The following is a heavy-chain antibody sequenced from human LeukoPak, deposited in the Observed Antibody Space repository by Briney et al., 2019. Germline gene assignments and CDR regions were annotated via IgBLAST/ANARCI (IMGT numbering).Heavy chain of an antibody. J-gene: IGHJ4*02. CDR2: ISAYYGNT. CDR1: GYTFTSYG. CDR3: ARGHYDFWSGHLAIDY. D-gene: IGHD3-3*01. Sequence: GASVKVSCKASGYTFTSYGISWVRQAPGQGLEWMGWISAYYGNTIYAQKLQGRVTVTTDTSTSTAYMELRSLRSDDTAVYYCARGHYDFWSGHLAIDYWGQGTLVTVSS. V-gene: IGHV1-18*01.